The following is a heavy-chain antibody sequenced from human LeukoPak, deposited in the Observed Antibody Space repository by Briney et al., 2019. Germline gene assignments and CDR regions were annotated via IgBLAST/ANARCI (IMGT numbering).Heavy chain of an antibody. V-gene: IGHV4-59*08. CDR3: ASMGASGWYDIDY. D-gene: IGHD6-19*01. CDR1: GGSISSYC. Sequence: SETLSLTCTVSGGSISSYCWSWIRQPPGKGLEWIGYIYYSGSTNYNPSLKSRVTISVDTSKNQFSLKLSSVTAADTAVYYCASMGASGWYDIDYWGQGTLVTVSS. J-gene: IGHJ4*02. CDR2: IYYSGST.